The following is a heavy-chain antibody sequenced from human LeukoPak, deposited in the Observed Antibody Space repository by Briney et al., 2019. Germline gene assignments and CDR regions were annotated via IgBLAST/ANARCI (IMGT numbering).Heavy chain of an antibody. J-gene: IGHJ5*02. Sequence: SEALSLTCAVYGGSFSGSYWSWSRRPPAKGLQWIGEINHSGSPHYNPSLQSRVTISVDTTKNQFSLKLSSVTAADTAVYYCARGIAARPGSWFEPWGQGTLVTVSS. CDR3: ARGIAARPGSWFEP. D-gene: IGHD6-6*01. CDR1: GGSFSGSY. V-gene: IGHV4-34*01. CDR2: INHSGSP.